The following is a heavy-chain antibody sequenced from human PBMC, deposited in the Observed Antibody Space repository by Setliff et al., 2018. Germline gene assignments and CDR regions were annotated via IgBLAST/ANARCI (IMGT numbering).Heavy chain of an antibody. J-gene: IGHJ6*02. D-gene: IGHD5-18*01. Sequence: SEPLSLTCTVSGASLTNRYWSWVRQPPGKGLEWIGYVYYTGNTNYNASLKSRVTISVDTSKNQVSLKLTSATAADTAVYYCTRDRTAYNYGMDVWGQGTTVTVSS. V-gene: IGHV4-59*11. CDR1: GASLTNRY. CDR2: VYYTGNT. CDR3: TRDRTAYNYGMDV.